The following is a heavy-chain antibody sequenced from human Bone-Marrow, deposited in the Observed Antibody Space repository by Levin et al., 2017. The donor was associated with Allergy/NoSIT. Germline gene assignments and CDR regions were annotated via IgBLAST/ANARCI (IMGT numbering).Heavy chain of an antibody. V-gene: IGHV3-73*01. Sequence: GGSLRLSCAASGFTFSGSAMHWVRQASGKGLEWVGRIRSKANSYATAYAASVKGRFTISRDDSKNTAYLQMNSLKTEDTAVYYCHIIMITFGGVISEDYWGQGTLVTVSS. CDR2: IRSKANSYAT. CDR1: GFTFSGSA. CDR3: HIIMITFGGVISEDY. D-gene: IGHD3-16*01. J-gene: IGHJ4*02.